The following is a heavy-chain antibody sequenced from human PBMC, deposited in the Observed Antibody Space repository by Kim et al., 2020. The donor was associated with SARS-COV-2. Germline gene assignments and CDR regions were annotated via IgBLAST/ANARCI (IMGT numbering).Heavy chain of an antibody. CDR2: TIPMSGTT. CDR1: GDTFTNYA. CDR3: VRVSIELSTVDWDFFFGMGV. V-gene: IGHV1-69*13. Sequence: SVKVSCKASGDTFTNYAYSWVRQAPGHGLEWVGGTIPMSGTTDYAQSFQGRVTITADESSSTAYMEMRSLRSEDTGLYYCVRVSIELSTVDWDFFFGMGVWGQGTTITVS. D-gene: IGHD6-6*01. J-gene: IGHJ6*02.